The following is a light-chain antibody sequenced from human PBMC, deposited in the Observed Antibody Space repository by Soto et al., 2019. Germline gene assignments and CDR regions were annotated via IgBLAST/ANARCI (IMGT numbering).Light chain of an antibody. Sequence: IVLTQSPGILSLSPGERASLSCRASQSISSSFLAWYQQKPGQAPRLLIYGASSRATGIPDRFSGTGSETDFTLTISRLEPEDFAVYYCQQYDNSPITFGQGTRLEIK. CDR2: GAS. CDR1: QSISSSF. J-gene: IGKJ5*01. CDR3: QQYDNSPIT. V-gene: IGKV3-20*01.